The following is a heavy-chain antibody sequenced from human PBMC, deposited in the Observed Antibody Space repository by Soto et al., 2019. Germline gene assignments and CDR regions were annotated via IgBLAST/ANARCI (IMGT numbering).Heavy chain of an antibody. CDR1: GFTFSSYD. V-gene: IGHV3-13*01. Sequence: GGSLRLSCAASGFTFSSYDMHWVRQATGKGLEWVSAIGTAGDTYYPGAVKGRFTISKDNSNNSLYLQMNSLRDDDTATYYCAKRGSSGGDGGPFYFDYWGQGIQVTVSS. CDR3: AKRGSSGGDGGPFYFDY. D-gene: IGHD2-21*01. J-gene: IGHJ4*02. CDR2: IGTAGDT.